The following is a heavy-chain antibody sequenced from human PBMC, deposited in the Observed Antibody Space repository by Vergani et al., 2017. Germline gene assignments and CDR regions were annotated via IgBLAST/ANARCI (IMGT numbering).Heavy chain of an antibody. V-gene: IGHV7-4-1*02. Sequence: QVQLVQSGSVLKKPGASVKASCKSSGYTFTSYAMNWVRQAPGQGLEWMGWINTNTGNPTYAQGFTGRFVFSLDTSVRTAYLQISSLKAEDTAVYYCVGEPPTYGSGGPKGSHYWGQGTLVTVSS. CDR2: INTNTGNP. CDR3: VGEPPTYGSGGPKGSHY. J-gene: IGHJ4*02. CDR1: GYTFTSYA. D-gene: IGHD3-10*01.